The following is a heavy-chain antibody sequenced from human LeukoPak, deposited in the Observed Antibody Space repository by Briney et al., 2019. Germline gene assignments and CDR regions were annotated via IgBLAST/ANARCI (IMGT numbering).Heavy chain of an antibody. Sequence: ASVKVSCKASGYTFTGYYMHWVRQAPGQGLEWMGWINPNTGGTNYAQKFQGRVTMTRDTSISTAYMDLSRLRSDDTAVYYCARTYYDFWSGYPSEYFQYWGQGTLVTVSS. CDR1: GYTFTGYY. D-gene: IGHD3-3*01. V-gene: IGHV1-2*02. CDR2: INPNTGGT. J-gene: IGHJ1*01. CDR3: ARTYYDFWSGYPSEYFQY.